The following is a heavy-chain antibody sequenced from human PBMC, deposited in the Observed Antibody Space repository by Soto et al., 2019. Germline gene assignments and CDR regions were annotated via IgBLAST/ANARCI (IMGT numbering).Heavy chain of an antibody. D-gene: IGHD3-22*01. Sequence: SETLSLTCTVSGGSISSYYWSWIRQPAGKGLEWIGRSYTSGSTNYNPSLKSRVTMSVDTSKNQFSLKLSSVTAADTAVYYCARDKYYYDSSGYHYFDYWGQGTLVTVSS. V-gene: IGHV4-4*07. CDR3: ARDKYYYDSSGYHYFDY. J-gene: IGHJ4*02. CDR2: SYTSGST. CDR1: GGSISSYY.